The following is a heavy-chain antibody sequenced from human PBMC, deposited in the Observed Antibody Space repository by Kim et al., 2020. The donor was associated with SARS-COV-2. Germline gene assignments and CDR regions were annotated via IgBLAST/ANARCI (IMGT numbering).Heavy chain of an antibody. CDR3: ASQITMVRGVITNYGMDV. J-gene: IGHJ6*02. CDR1: GGTFSSYA. CDR2: IIPILGIA. D-gene: IGHD3-10*01. Sequence: SVKVSCKASGGTFSSYAISWVRQAPGQGLEWMGRIIPILGIANYAQKFQGRVTITADKSTSTAYMELSSLRSEDTAVYYCASQITMVRGVITNYGMDVWGQGTTVAVSS. V-gene: IGHV1-69*04.